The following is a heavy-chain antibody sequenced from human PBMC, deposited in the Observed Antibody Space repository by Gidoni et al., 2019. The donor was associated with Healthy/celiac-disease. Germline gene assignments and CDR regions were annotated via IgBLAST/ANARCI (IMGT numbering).Heavy chain of an antibody. CDR2: ISSSSSYI. CDR3: ARESGEQLVRLGGDY. V-gene: IGHV3-21*01. CDR1: GFTFSSYS. D-gene: IGHD6-6*01. J-gene: IGHJ4*02. Sequence: EVQLVESGGGLVKPGGSLRLSGAASGFTFSSYSMNWVRQDPGKGLEWVSSISSSSSYIYYADSVKGRFTISRDNAKNSLYLQMNSLRAEDTAVYYCARESGEQLVRLGGDYWGQGTLVTVSS.